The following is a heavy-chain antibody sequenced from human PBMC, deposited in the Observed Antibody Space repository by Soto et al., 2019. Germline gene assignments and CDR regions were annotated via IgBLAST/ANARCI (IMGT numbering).Heavy chain of an antibody. Sequence: EVQLLESGGGLVQPGGSLRLSCAASGFTFSSYAMSWVRQAPGKGLEWVSAISGSGGSTYYADSVKGRFTISRDNSKNTLYLQMNSLRAEDTAVYYCAKDAVPRNDLWDYFEFGGQGTLVTVSS. V-gene: IGHV3-23*01. CDR2: ISGSGGST. D-gene: IGHD1-1*01. J-gene: IGHJ4*02. CDR1: GFTFSSYA. CDR3: AKDAVPRNDLWDYFEF.